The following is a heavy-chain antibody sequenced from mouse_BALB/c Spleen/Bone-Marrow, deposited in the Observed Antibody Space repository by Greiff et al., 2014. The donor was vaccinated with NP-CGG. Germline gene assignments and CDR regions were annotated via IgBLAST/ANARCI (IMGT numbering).Heavy chain of an antibody. CDR1: GYAFTNSW. J-gene: IGHJ2*01. CDR2: IYPGSGNT. V-gene: IGHV1-63*01. Sequence: QVQLKESGTELVRPGTSVKISCKASGYAFTNSWLGWVKQRPGHGLEWIGDIYPGSGNTYYNEKFKGKATLTADKSSNTAYMQLSGLTSEDSAVYFCTRRRSLDYWGQGTTLTVSS. CDR3: TRRRSLDY.